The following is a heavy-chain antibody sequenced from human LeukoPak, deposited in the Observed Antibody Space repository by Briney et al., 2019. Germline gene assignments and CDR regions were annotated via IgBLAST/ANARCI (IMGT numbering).Heavy chain of an antibody. CDR3: ARTQGKSGYHDSHFDY. CDR2: IYWNDDK. CDR1: GFSLSTSGVG. J-gene: IGHJ4*02. Sequence: SGPTLLKPTQTLTLTSTFSGFSLSTSGVGVGWIRQPPGKALGWLALIYWNDDKRYSPSLKSRLTITKDTSKNQVVLTMTNMDPVDTATYYCARTQGKSGYHDSHFDYWGQGTLVTVSS. V-gene: IGHV2-5*01. D-gene: IGHD3-22*01.